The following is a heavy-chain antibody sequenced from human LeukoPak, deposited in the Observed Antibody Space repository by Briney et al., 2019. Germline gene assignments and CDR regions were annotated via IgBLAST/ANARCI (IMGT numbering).Heavy chain of an antibody. Sequence: RGSLRLSCAASGFTFNKAWMNWVRQAPGKGLEWVGRIKSKADGGSADYATPVKGRFAISRDDSKNTLYLQMNSLKTEDTAMYYCTSSYGYNYWGQGTLVTVS. CDR2: IKSKADGGSA. J-gene: IGHJ4*02. CDR3: TSSYGYNY. CDR1: GFTFNKAW. V-gene: IGHV3-15*01. D-gene: IGHD5-18*01.